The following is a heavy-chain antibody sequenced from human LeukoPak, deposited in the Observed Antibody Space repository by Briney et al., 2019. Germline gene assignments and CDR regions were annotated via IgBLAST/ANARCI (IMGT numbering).Heavy chain of an antibody. J-gene: IGHJ3*01. D-gene: IGHD4-17*01. CDR2: IKGSGSFT. Sequence: GGSLRLSCAGSGFTFSNYALIWVRQAPGRGLEWVSAIKGSGSFTKYADSVTGRFTISRDNSKNMLYLQMSSLTADDTAIYYCVRDPNGDYIGAFDFGGQGTMVTVSS. V-gene: IGHV3-23*01. CDR1: GFTFSNYA. CDR3: VRDPNGDYIGAFDF.